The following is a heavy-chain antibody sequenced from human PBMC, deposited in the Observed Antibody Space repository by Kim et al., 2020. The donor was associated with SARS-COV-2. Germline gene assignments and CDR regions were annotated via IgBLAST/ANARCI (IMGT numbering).Heavy chain of an antibody. CDR3: AREGGNTGYYSIDS. V-gene: IGHV3-33*01. D-gene: IGHD3-22*01. CDR1: GFTFSNYA. Sequence: GGSLRLSCAASGFTFSNYAIHWVRQAPGKGLEWVAVIWRDESKKYYVDSVKGRFTISRDNSNNTLYLQMNSLRAEDTAVYYCAREGGNTGYYSIDSWGQGTLVTVSS. J-gene: IGHJ5*01. CDR2: IWRDESKK.